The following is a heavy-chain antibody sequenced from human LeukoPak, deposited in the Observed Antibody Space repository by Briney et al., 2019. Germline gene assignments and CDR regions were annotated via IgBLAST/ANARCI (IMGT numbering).Heavy chain of an antibody. J-gene: IGHJ4*02. Sequence: SETLSLTCTVSGGSISSSSYYWGWIRQPPGKGLEWIGSIYYSGSTYYNPSLKSRVTISVDTSKNQFSLKLSSVTAADTAVYYCARLLVYVWGSYRGVGYFDYWGQGTLVTVSS. CDR2: IYYSGST. CDR3: ARLLVYVWGSYRGVGYFDY. CDR1: GGSISSSSYY. D-gene: IGHD3-16*02. V-gene: IGHV4-39*01.